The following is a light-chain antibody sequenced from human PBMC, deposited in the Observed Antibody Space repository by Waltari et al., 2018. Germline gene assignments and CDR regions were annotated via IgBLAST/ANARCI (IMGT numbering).Light chain of an antibody. J-gene: IGKJ2*01. V-gene: IGKV1-12*01. CDR2: AAS. CDR1: QVSSSW. CDR3: QQANSFPYT. Sequence: RAGQVSSSWLAWYQQKPGKAPKLLIDAASSLQSGVPSRFSGSGSGTDFTLTISSLQPEDFATYYCQQANSFPYTFGQGTKLEIK.